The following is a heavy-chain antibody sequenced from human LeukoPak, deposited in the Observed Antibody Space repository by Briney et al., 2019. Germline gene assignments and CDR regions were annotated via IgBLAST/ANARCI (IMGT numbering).Heavy chain of an antibody. CDR1: GFTFSSYG. CDR2: ISYDGSNK. V-gene: IGHV3-30*19. Sequence: GGSLRLSCAASGFTFSSYGMHRVRQAPGKGLEWVAVISYDGSNKYYADSVKGRFTISRDNSKNTLYLQMNSLRAEDTAVYYCAATTPPGEDYFDYWGQGTLVTVSS. D-gene: IGHD5-24*01. J-gene: IGHJ4*02. CDR3: AATTPPGEDYFDY.